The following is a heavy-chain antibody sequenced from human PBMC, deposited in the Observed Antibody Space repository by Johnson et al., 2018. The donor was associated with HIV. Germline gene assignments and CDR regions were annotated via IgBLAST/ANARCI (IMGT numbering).Heavy chain of an antibody. V-gene: IGHV3-30*19. CDR2: VSYDGSNK. D-gene: IGHD6-6*01. CDR3: ARLLGQLTDAFDI. Sequence: QVQLVESGGGVVQPGGSLRLSCAASGFTFSSYGMHWVRQAPGKGLEWVAVVSYDGSNKYYAASVKGRFTISRDNSKNTLYLQMNSLRAEDTAVYYCARLLGQLTDAFDIWGQGTMVTVSS. J-gene: IGHJ3*02. CDR1: GFTFSSYG.